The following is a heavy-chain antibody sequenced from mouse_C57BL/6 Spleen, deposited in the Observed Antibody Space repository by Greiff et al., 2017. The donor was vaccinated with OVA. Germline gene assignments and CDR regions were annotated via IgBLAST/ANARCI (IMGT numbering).Heavy chain of an antibody. V-gene: IGHV5-9-1*02. CDR3: TRDGYYPDYYAMDY. CDR2: ISSGGDYI. D-gene: IGHD2-3*01. Sequence: EVQVVESGEGLVKPGGSLKLSCAASGFTFSSYAMSWVRQTPEKRLEWVAYISSGGDYIYYAATVKGRFTISRDNARNTLYLQMSRLKSEDTAMYYCTRDGYYPDYYAMDYWGQGTSGTVSS. J-gene: IGHJ4*01. CDR1: GFTFSSYA.